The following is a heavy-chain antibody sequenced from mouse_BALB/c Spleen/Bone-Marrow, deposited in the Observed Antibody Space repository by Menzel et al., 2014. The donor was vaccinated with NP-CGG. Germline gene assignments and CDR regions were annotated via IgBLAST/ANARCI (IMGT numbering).Heavy chain of an antibody. CDR2: INPSNGGT. CDR3: TREGTFFAY. J-gene: IGHJ3*01. D-gene: IGHD3-3*01. Sequence: VKLMESGAELVKPGASVKLSCRSSGYTFTSYYMYRVKQRPGQGLEWIGGINPSNGGTNFNEKFKSKATLTVDKSSSTAYMQLSSLTSEDSAVYYCTREGTFFAYWGQGTLVTVSA. CDR1: GYTFTSYY. V-gene: IGHV1S81*02.